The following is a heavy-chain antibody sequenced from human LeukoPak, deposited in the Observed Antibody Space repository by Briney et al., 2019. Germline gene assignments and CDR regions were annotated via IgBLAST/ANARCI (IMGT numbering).Heavy chain of an antibody. J-gene: IGHJ5*02. CDR2: MYHSGSA. CDR3: ARGPPFLEWEKNWFDP. V-gene: IGHV4-4*09. Sequence: PSETLSLTCSVSGGSIRSYYWSGLRQTPGKGLEGIGHMYHSGSANYNPPLWRRVTISKDKSKNQFSLNLRAVTAADTAVYYCARGPPFLEWEKNWFDPWGQGTLVTVSS. CDR1: GGSIRSYY. D-gene: IGHD3-3*02.